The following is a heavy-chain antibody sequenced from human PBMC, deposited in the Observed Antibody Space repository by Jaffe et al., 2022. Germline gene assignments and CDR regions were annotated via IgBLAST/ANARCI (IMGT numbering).Heavy chain of an antibody. CDR3: AREMRFEAHPLGDTYYDYIWGSYRYTGGYYFDY. V-gene: IGHV1-69*01. Sequence: QVQLVQSGAEVKKPGSSVKVSCKASGGTFSSYAISWVRQAPGQGLEWMGGIIPIFGTANYAQKFQGRVTITADESTSTAYMELSSLRSEDTAVYYCAREMRFEAHPLGDTYYDYIWGSYRYTGGYYFDYWGQGTLVTVSS. CDR1: GGTFSSYA. J-gene: IGHJ4*02. CDR2: IIPIFGTA. D-gene: IGHD3-16*02.